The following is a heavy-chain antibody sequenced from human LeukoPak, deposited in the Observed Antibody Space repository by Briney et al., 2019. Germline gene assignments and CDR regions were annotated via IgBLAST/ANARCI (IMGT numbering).Heavy chain of an antibody. D-gene: IGHD2-2*01. J-gene: IGHJ5*02. CDR2: ISGSGSTI. Sequence: PGGSLRLSCAGSGFSFSDYHMSWIRQAPGKGLEWVSYISGSGSTIYYADSVKGRFTISRDNAKNSLYLQVSSLRAEDTAVYYCAREGSSAMVNWFDPWGQGTLVTVSS. V-gene: IGHV3-11*01. CDR1: GFSFSDYH. CDR3: AREGSSAMVNWFDP.